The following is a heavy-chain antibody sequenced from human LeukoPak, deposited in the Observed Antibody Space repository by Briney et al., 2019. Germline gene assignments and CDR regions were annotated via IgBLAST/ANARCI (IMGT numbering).Heavy chain of an antibody. CDR2: IKKDVGEK. CDR1: GFTFSSHW. D-gene: IGHD5-12*01. V-gene: IGHV3-7*01. Sequence: GGSLRLSCAASGFTFSSHWMTWIRQAPGKGLEWVASIKKDVGEKFYVDSVKGRFTISRDNAKNSLYLHMNSLRVEDTAVYYCAKDRATEYDYWGQGTLVTVSS. J-gene: IGHJ4*02. CDR3: AKDRATEYDY.